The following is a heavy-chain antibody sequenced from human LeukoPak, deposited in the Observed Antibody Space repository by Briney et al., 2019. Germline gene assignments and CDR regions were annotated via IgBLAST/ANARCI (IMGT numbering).Heavy chain of an antibody. J-gene: IGHJ6*03. CDR1: GGSISSGSYY. Sequence: SQTLSLTCTVSGGSISSGSYYWSWIRQPAGKGLEWIGRIYTSGSTNYNPSLKSRVTISVDTSKNQFSLKLSYVTAAETDVYYCGVETYYYDSSGYYSGGHYYYYMDVWGKGTTVTVSS. CDR3: GVETYYYDSSGYYSGGHYYYYMDV. D-gene: IGHD3-22*01. CDR2: IYTSGST. V-gene: IGHV4-61*02.